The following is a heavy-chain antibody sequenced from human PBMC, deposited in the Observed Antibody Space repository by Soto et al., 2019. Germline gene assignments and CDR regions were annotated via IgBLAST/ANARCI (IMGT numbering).Heavy chain of an antibody. CDR1: GGTFGSYA. Sequence: QVQLVQSGAEVKKPGSSVKVSCKASGGTFGSYAISWVRQAPGQRLEWMGAIIPIPGTATYAQKFQGRVTIAADESTSTAYMELSSLRSEDTAVYYCARSQGSSTILAIYYYYYYGMDVWGQGTTVTSSS. CDR3: ARSQGSSTILAIYYYYYYGMDV. D-gene: IGHD2-2*01. CDR2: IIPIPGTA. J-gene: IGHJ6*02. V-gene: IGHV1-69*01.